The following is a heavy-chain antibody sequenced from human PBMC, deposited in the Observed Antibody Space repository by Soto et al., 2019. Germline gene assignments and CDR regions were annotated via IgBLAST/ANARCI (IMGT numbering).Heavy chain of an antibody. CDR2: IYWDDDK. V-gene: IGHV2-5*02. CDR1: GFSLSTSGVG. Sequence: SGPTLVNPTQTLTLTCTFSGFSLSTSGVGVGWIRQPPGKALEWLALIYWDDDKRYSPSLKSRLTITKDTSKNQVVLTMTNMDPVDTATYYCAHSRSLYYGSGSSVFDPWGQGTLVTVSS. J-gene: IGHJ5*02. D-gene: IGHD3-10*01. CDR3: AHSRSLYYGSGSSVFDP.